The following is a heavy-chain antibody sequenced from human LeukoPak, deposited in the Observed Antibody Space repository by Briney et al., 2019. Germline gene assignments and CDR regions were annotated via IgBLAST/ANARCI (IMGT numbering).Heavy chain of an antibody. D-gene: IGHD2-2*01. CDR3: ARALPGCGSTNCYGLET. V-gene: IGHV7-4-1*02. CDR1: GYTLTSDG. J-gene: IGHJ5*02. CDR2: INTNTGNP. Sequence: ASVKVSCKASGYTLTSDGMNWVRQAPGQGLEWMGWINTNTGNPTYGQGITGRVVFSLGTSYHTAYLQIRSLQAEETAVYYCARALPGCGSTNCYGLETWGQGTLVTVSS.